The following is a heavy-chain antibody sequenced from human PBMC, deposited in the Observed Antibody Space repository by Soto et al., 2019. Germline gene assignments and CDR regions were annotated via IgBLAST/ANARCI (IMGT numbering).Heavy chain of an antibody. J-gene: IGHJ4*02. CDR2: ISAYNANA. CDR1: GYTFRNFG. Sequence: QIQLLQSGAEVKKPGASVKVTCKASGYTFRNFGISWVRQAPGQGLEWMGWISAYNANANYAQKFQCRLTMTADTSTSTDYMELRSLRSDDTAVYYCARENSYFDYWGQGPLVTVSS. V-gene: IGHV1-18*01. CDR3: ARENSYFDY.